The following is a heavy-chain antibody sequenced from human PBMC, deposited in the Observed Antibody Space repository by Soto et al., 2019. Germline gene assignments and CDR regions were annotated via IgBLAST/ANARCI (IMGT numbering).Heavy chain of an antibody. CDR3: AKDLSGARWYYDALDV. J-gene: IGHJ6*02. Sequence: GGSLRLSCEVSGFTFSTHGMHWVRQAPGKGLEWVAGTSYDGTNKYYARSVQGRFTISRENSMKTLYLQMNSLRTEDTAVYYCAKDLSGARWYYDALDVWGQGTTVTVSS. CDR2: TSYDGTNK. D-gene: IGHD2-15*01. CDR1: GFTFSTHG. V-gene: IGHV3-30*18.